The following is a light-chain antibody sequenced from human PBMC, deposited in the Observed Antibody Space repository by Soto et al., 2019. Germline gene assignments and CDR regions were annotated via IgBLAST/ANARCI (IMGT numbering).Light chain of an antibody. CDR1: QSVSSSY. V-gene: IGKV3-20*01. J-gene: IGKJ2*01. Sequence: EIVLTQSPGTLSLSPGERATLSCRASQSVSSSYLAWYQQKPGQAPRLLIYGASSRATGIPDRFSGSGSGTDFTLTISRLEPEDFAVYYCQHYDILPHTFGQGTKL. CDR3: QHYDILPHT. CDR2: GAS.